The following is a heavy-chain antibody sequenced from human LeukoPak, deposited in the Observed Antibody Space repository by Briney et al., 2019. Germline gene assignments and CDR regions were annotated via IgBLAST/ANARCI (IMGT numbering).Heavy chain of an antibody. Sequence: KPGGSLRLSCAASAVTFSNYTMNWVRQAPGKGLEWVSSISRSSNYIYYADSVKGRFTITRDNAKNSLYLQMNSLRAEETAGYYCARAPNSGTSWPFDYWGQGTLVTVSS. D-gene: IGHD6-13*01. CDR3: ARAPNSGTSWPFDY. CDR1: AVTFSNYT. CDR2: ISRSSNYI. J-gene: IGHJ4*02. V-gene: IGHV3-21*01.